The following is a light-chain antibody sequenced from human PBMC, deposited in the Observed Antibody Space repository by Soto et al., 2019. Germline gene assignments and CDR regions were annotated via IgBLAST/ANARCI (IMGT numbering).Light chain of an antibody. CDR3: CSYAGSYTRV. Sequence: SVLTQPRSVSGSPGQSVTISCTGTSSDVGGYNYVSWYQQHPGKAPKVMIYDVSKRPSGVPDRFSGSKSGNTASLTIFGLQAEDEADYYCCSYAGSYTRVFGGGTKLTVL. CDR2: DVS. V-gene: IGLV2-11*01. CDR1: SSDVGGYNY. J-gene: IGLJ3*02.